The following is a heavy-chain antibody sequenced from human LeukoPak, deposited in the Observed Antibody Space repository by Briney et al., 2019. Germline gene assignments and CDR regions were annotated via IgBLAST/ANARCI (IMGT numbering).Heavy chain of an antibody. CDR1: GFTFSSYG. D-gene: IGHD1-26*01. CDR2: IRYDGSNK. CDR3: AKSLGATRGYFDY. V-gene: IGHV3-30*02. Sequence: GGSLRLSCAASGFTFSSYGMHWVRQAPGKGLEWVAFIRYDGSNKYYADSVKGRFTISRDNSKNTLYLQMNSLRAEDTAVYYCAKSLGATRGYFDYWGQGTLVTVSS. J-gene: IGHJ4*02.